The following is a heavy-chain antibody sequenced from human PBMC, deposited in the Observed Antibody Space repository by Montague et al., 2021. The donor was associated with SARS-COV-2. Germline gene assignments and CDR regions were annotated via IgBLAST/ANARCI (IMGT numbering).Heavy chain of an antibody. CDR3: ARSNDVYDHFDY. J-gene: IGHJ4*02. CDR1: GFSLRNRGVG. CDR2: IYWNDDR. D-gene: IGHD5/OR15-5a*01. V-gene: IGHV2-5*01. Sequence: PALVKPTHTLTLTCSLSGFSLRNRGVGMGWIRQPPGKALEWLAFIYWNDDRRYNRSLENRLTITKDSSENQVVLTVTNVDPVDSATYYCARSNDVYDHFDYWGQGTLVTVSS.